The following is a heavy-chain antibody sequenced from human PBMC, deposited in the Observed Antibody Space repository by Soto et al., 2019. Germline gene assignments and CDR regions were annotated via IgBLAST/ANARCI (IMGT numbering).Heavy chain of an antibody. CDR1: GYTFTSYG. J-gene: IGHJ4*02. CDR2: ISAYNGNT. CDR3: AIVYCSGGRCYPFDF. D-gene: IGHD2-15*01. V-gene: IGHV1-18*01. Sequence: ASVKVSCKASGYTFTSYGISWVRQAPGQGLEWMGWISAYNGNTNYAQKLQGRVTMTTDTSTSTAYMELRSLRSDDTAVYYCAIVYCSGGRCYPFDFWGQGTLVTVSS.